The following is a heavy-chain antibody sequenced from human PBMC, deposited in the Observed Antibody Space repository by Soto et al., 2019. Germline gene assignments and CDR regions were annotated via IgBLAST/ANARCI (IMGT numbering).Heavy chain of an antibody. CDR2: IYHSGST. D-gene: IGHD3-10*01. J-gene: IGHJ5*02. CDR3: ARDRVTMVGGRERWFDP. V-gene: IGHV4-39*07. CDR1: GGSISSSSYY. Sequence: SETLSLTCTVSGGSISSSSYYWGWIRQPPGKGLEWIGEIYHSGSTNYNPSLKSRVTISVDTSKNQFSLKLSSVTAADTAVYYCARDRVTMVGGRERWFDPWGQGTLVTVSS.